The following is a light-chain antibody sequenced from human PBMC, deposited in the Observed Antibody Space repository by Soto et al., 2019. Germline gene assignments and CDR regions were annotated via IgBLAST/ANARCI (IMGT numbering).Light chain of an antibody. CDR2: DVS. CDR3: CSYAGNFVHVV. V-gene: IGLV2-11*01. Sequence: QSALTQPRSVSGSPGQSVTISCTGTSSDVGRYNFVSWYQQHPGKAPKRMIYDVSQRPSGVPDRFSGSKSGNTASLTISGLQAEDEADYYCCSYAGNFVHVVFGGGTQLTVL. CDR1: SSDVGRYNF. J-gene: IGLJ2*01.